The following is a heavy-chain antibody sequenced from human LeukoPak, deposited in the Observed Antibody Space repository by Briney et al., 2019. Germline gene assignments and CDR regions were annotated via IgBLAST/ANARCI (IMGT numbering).Heavy chain of an antibody. Sequence: PGGSLRLSCAASGFTFSSYAMSWVRQAPGKGLEWVSAISGSGGSTYYAGSVKGRFTISRDNSKNTLYLQMNSLRAEDTAVYYCAKAGPIGYCSSTSCYEGGTFDYWGQGTLVTVSS. CDR1: GFTFSSYA. CDR2: ISGSGGST. CDR3: AKAGPIGYCSSTSCYEGGTFDY. D-gene: IGHD2-2*01. J-gene: IGHJ4*02. V-gene: IGHV3-23*01.